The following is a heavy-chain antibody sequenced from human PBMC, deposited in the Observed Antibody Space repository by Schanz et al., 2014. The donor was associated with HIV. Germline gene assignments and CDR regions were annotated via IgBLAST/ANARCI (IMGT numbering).Heavy chain of an antibody. J-gene: IGHJ6*02. Sequence: QGQLMQSGGGVGQPGRALRLGCAVSGFTFTSHGMHWVRQAPGKGLEWAAVISNDGALKYYGGSVKGRFAISRDNAKNSLYLQMNSLRSEDTAVYYCARGSGPYFYYYGMDVWGQGTTVTVSS. V-gene: IGHV3-30*03. CDR3: ARGSGPYFYYYGMDV. D-gene: IGHD3-10*01. CDR2: ISNDGALK. CDR1: GFTFTSHG.